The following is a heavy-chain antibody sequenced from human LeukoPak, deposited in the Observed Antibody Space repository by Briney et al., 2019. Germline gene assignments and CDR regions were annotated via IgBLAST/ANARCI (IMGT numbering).Heavy chain of an antibody. D-gene: IGHD3-10*01. CDR2: VNPSSAST. Sequence: GASVKVSCKASGYTFTNYFLHWVRQAPGQGLEWMGVVNPSSASTSYAQKFQGRLTMTRDTSISTAYMELSRLRSDDTAVYYCARAASYGSGTPTAYYYYYYMDVWGKGTTVTVSS. V-gene: IGHV1-46*01. CDR1: GYTFTNYF. J-gene: IGHJ6*03. CDR3: ARAASYGSGTPTAYYYYYYMDV.